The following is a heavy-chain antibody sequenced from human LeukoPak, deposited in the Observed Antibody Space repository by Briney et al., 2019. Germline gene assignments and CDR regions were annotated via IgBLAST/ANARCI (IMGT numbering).Heavy chain of an antibody. CDR3: ASAHVDTAMVTFDP. D-gene: IGHD5-18*01. J-gene: IGHJ5*02. CDR1: GGSISSYY. CDR2: IYYSGST. Sequence: PSETLSLTCTVSGGSISSYYWSWTRQPPGKGLEWIGYIYYSGSTNYSPSLKSRVTISVDTSKNQFSLKLSSVTAADTAVYYCASAHVDTAMVTFDPWGQGTLVTVSS. V-gene: IGHV4-59*01.